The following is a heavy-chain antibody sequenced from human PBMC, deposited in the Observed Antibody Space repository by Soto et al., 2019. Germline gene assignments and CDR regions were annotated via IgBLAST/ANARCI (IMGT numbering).Heavy chain of an antibody. CDR1: GYTFTSYA. J-gene: IGHJ4*02. D-gene: IGHD3-16*02. Sequence: ASVKVSCKASGYTFTSYAMHWVRQAPGQRLEWMGWINAGNGNTKYSQKFQGRVTMTRDTSAGTAYMELSSLRFEDTAVYYCATCSPYEYVWGSYRSYFDYWGQGTLVTVSS. V-gene: IGHV1-3*01. CDR2: INAGNGNT. CDR3: ATCSPYEYVWGSYRSYFDY.